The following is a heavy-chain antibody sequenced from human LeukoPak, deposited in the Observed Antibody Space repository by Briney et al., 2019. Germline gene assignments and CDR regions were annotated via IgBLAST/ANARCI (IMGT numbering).Heavy chain of an antibody. J-gene: IGHJ4*02. CDR1: GYSISSGYF. D-gene: IGHD3-10*01. Sequence: NSSETLSLTCTVSGYSISSGYFWGWIRQPPGKGLEWIGSISHSGTTYYNPSLKSRITISVDTSKNQFSLKLSSVTAADTAVYYCARIYGSGSYPRIDYWGQGTLVTVSS. CDR2: ISHSGTT. CDR3: ARIYGSGSYPRIDY. V-gene: IGHV4-38-2*02.